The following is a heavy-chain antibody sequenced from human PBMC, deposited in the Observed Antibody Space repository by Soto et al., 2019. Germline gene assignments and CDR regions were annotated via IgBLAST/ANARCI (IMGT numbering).Heavy chain of an antibody. D-gene: IGHD3-22*01. V-gene: IGHV3-30*18. CDR2: ISYDGSNK. Sequence: QVQLVESGGGVVQPGRSLRLSCADSGFTFTDYGMHWVRQAPGKGLEWVAVISYDGSNKNSADSVKGRFTISRDNSKNTLYLQMYSLRSADTAVYYCAKDTYYHDSSGYYVFDYWGQGTLVTVSS. CDR3: AKDTYYHDSSGYYVFDY. J-gene: IGHJ4*02. CDR1: GFTFTDYG.